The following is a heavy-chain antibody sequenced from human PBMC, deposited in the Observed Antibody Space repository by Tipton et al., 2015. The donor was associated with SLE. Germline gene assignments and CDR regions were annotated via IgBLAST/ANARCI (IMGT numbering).Heavy chain of an antibody. J-gene: IGHJ4*02. CDR2: ISRSSSYI. Sequence: SLRLSCAASGFTCSSYSMNWVRQAPGKGVEWVSSISRSSSYIFYADSVKARFTISRDNAKNSLYLQMNSLIAEDTAVYYCARGPQDYGGNLGYWGQGTLVTVSS. V-gene: IGHV3-21*03. CDR3: ARGPQDYGGNLGY. D-gene: IGHD4-23*01. CDR1: GFTCSSYS.